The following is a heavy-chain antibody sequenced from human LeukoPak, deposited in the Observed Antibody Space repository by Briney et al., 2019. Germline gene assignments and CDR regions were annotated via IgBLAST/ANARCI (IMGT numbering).Heavy chain of an antibody. D-gene: IGHD2-15*01. CDR2: IYPGDSET. J-gene: IGHJ4*02. CDR3: AREMGCSGGSCHYFDY. Sequence: GESLKISCKGSGYSFTSYWIGWVRQMPGKGLEWMGIIYPGDSETRNSPSFQGQVTISADKSINTAYLQWSSLKASDTAMYYCAREMGCSGGSCHYFDYWGQGTLVTVSS. V-gene: IGHV5-51*01. CDR1: GYSFTSYW.